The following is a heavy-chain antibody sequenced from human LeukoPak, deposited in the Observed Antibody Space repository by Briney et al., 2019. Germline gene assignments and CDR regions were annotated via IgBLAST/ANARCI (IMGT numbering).Heavy chain of an antibody. CDR1: GYTFSSYG. V-gene: IGHV1-18*01. CDR2: IHTYNGDT. J-gene: IGHJ5*02. D-gene: IGHD6-19*01. Sequence: GASVKVSCKASGYTFSSYGISWVRQAPGQGPEWMAWIHTYNGDTNYAQKFQGRVTVTTDTSTSTAYMELRSPRSDDTAVYYCARVGGSGPAYWFDPWGQGTLVTVSS. CDR3: ARVGGSGPAYWFDP.